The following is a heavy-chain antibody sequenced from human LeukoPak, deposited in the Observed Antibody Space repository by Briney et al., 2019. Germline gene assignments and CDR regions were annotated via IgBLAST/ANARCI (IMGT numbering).Heavy chain of an antibody. Sequence: PGRSLRLSCAASGFTFSSYAMHWVRQAPGKGLEWVAVISYDGSNKYYADSVKGRFTISRDNSKNTLYLQMNSLRAEDTAVYYCARDITISVGVADYWGQGTLVTVSS. CDR1: GFTFSSYA. J-gene: IGHJ4*02. CDR3: ARDITISVGVADY. D-gene: IGHD3-3*01. V-gene: IGHV3-30*01. CDR2: ISYDGSNK.